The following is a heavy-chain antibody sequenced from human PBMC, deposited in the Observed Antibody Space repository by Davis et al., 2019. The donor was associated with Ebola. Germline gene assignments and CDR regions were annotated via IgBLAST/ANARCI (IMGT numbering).Heavy chain of an antibody. Sequence: ASVKVSCKASGYTFTNFGISWVRQAPGQGLEWMGWISPSNGNTNHAQKFQGRVTMTRDTSSGTAYMDLGSLKSDDTAVYYCARGLAANAPLDYWGQGTLVTVSS. CDR1: GYTFTNFG. CDR2: ISPSNGNT. V-gene: IGHV1-18*01. CDR3: ARGLAANAPLDY. D-gene: IGHD2-15*01. J-gene: IGHJ4*02.